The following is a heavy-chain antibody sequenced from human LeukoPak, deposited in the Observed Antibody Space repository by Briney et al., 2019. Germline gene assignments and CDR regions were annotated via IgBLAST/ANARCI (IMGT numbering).Heavy chain of an antibody. J-gene: IGHJ3*02. D-gene: IGHD1-20*01. V-gene: IGHV4-59*01. CDR2: IYYSGST. Sequence: SETLSLTCTVSGGSISSYYWSWIRQPPVKGLEWIGYIYYSGSTNYNPSLKSRVTISVDTSKNQFSLKLSSVTAADTAVYYCARGISGMVRAFDIWGQGTMVTVSS. CDR1: GGSISSYY. CDR3: ARGISGMVRAFDI.